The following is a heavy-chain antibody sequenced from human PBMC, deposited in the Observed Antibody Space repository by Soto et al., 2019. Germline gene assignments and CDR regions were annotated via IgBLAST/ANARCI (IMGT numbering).Heavy chain of an antibody. V-gene: IGHV1-2*02. J-gene: IGHJ6*02. CDR2: INPNSGGT. CDR3: ARSLNEGYCTITGCYTRPLYGMAV. CDR1: GYTFSGYY. Sequence: ASVKVSCKASGYTFSGYYIHWLRQAPGQGLEWMGWINPNSGGTNYAQKFQGRVTVTRDTPTSTAYMELSRLTSDDTAVYYCARSLNEGYCTITGCYTRPLYGMAVRGQGTTVTVSS. D-gene: IGHD2-2*02.